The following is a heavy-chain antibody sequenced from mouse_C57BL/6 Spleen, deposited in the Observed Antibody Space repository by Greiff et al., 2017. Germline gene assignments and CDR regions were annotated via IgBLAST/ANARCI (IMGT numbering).Heavy chain of an antibody. CDR2: INPNYGTT. D-gene: IGHD2-1*01. Sequence: VQLQQSGPELVKPGASVKLSCKASGYSFTDYNMNWVKQSNGKSLEWIGVINPNYGTTSYNQKFKGKATLTVDQSSSTAYMQLNSLTYEDTAVYYCARADNGNFPFAYWGQGTLVTVSA. J-gene: IGHJ3*01. CDR1: GYSFTDYN. CDR3: ARADNGNFPFAY. V-gene: IGHV1-39*01.